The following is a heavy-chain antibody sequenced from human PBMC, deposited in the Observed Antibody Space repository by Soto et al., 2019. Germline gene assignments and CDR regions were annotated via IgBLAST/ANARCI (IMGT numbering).Heavy chain of an antibody. CDR2: MNPNSGNT. Sequence: GASVKVSCKASGYTFTRYDINWVRQATGQGLEWMGWMNPNSGNTGYAQKFQGRVTMTRNTSISTAYMELSSLRSEDTAVYYCARSGKERFLEWLSVWGQGTLVTVSS. D-gene: IGHD3-3*01. J-gene: IGHJ4*02. CDR3: ARSGKERFLEWLSV. V-gene: IGHV1-8*01. CDR1: GYTFTRYD.